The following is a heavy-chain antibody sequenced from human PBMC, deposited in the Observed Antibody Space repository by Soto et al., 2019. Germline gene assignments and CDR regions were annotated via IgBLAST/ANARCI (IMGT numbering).Heavy chain of an antibody. CDR2: IRSKAYGGTT. V-gene: IGHV3-49*04. CDR3: TRTGPPIAPNSFGY. CDR1: GFTFGDYA. J-gene: IGHJ4*02. D-gene: IGHD6-13*01. Sequence: PGGFLRLSCTASGFTFGDYAMSWVRQAPGKGLEWVGFIRSKAYGGTTEYPASVKGRFTISRDDSKRIAYLQMNSLKTEDTAVYYCTRTGPPIAPNSFGYWGQGTLVTVSS.